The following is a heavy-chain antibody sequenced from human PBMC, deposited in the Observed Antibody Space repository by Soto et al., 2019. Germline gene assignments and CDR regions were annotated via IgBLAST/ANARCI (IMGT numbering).Heavy chain of an antibody. CDR3: ARESRPVAAAGAMRENSLDY. CDR2: ITTSSSYI. CDR1: GITFTTYS. J-gene: IGHJ4*02. D-gene: IGHD6-13*01. Sequence: EVHLVESGGGLVKPGGSLRLSCAASGITFTTYSMNWVRQAPGKGLEWVSSITTSSSYIYYADSVKGRFTISRDNAKKSLFLQMNSLRVEDTAIYYCARESRPVAAAGAMRENSLDYWGQGTLVTVSS. V-gene: IGHV3-21*01.